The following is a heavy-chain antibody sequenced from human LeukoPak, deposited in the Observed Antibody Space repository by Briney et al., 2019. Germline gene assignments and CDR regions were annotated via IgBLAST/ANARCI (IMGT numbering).Heavy chain of an antibody. J-gene: IGHJ5*02. CDR3: ARDRGATWYNWFDP. D-gene: IGHD2-8*02. V-gene: IGHV3-7*01. CDR2: IKQDGSEK. Sequence: GGSLRLSCAASGFTFSSYWMSWVRQAPGKGLEWVANIKQDGSEKYYVDSVKGRFTISRDNAKNSLYLQMNSLRAEDTAVYYCARDRGATWYNWFDPWGQGTLVTVSS. CDR1: GFTFSSYW.